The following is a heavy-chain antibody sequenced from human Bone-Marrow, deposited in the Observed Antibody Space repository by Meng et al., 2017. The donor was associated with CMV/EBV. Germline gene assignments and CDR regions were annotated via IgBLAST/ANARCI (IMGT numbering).Heavy chain of an antibody. CDR3: AKNYDFWSGYEYYYYGVDV. J-gene: IGHJ6*02. CDR1: GFILSNYS. CDR2: ISWDGGST. D-gene: IGHD3-3*01. Sequence: GESLKISCAASGFILSNYSMNWVRQAPGKGLEWVSLISWDGGSTYYADSVKGRFTISRDNSKNSLYLQMNSLRAEDTALYYCAKNYDFWSGYEYYYYGVDVWGQGTTVTVSS. V-gene: IGHV3-43D*03.